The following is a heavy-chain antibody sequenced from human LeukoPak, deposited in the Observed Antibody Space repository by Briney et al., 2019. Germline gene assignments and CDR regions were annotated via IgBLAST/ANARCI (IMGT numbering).Heavy chain of an antibody. CDR3: AKDFFYYYDSSGFGGSDY. J-gene: IGHJ4*02. V-gene: IGHV3-23*01. CDR1: GFTFRTYA. CDR2: ISDSGGTT. D-gene: IGHD3-22*01. Sequence: PGGSLRLSCVAFGFTFRTYAMSWVRQAPGKGLEWVSGISDSGGTTYYVDSVKGRFTISRDNSKNTLYLQMNSLRAEDTAVYYCAKDFFYYYDSSGFGGSDYWGQGTLVTVSS.